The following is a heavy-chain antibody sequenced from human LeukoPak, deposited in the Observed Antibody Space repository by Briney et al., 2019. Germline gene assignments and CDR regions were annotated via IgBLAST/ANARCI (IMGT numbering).Heavy chain of an antibody. D-gene: IGHD4-23*01. CDR3: ARNGGNFYYYYMDV. CDR2: INWNGGST. V-gene: IGHV3-20*04. J-gene: IGHJ6*03. CDR1: GFTFDDYG. Sequence: GGSLRLSCAASGFTFDDYGMSWVRQAPGKGLEWVSGINWNGGSTGYADSVKGRFTISRDNAKNSLYLQMNSLRAEDTALYYCARNGGNFYYYYMDVWDKGTTVTVSS.